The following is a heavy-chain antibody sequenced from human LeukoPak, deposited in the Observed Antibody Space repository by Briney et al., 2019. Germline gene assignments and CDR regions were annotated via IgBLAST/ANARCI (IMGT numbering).Heavy chain of an antibody. CDR3: AKDSGELTGDFWGPYYFDY. V-gene: IGHV3-23*01. D-gene: IGHD7-27*01. CDR2: ISGSGGST. J-gene: IGHJ4*02. CDR1: GFTFSSYA. Sequence: GGPLRLSCAASGFTFSSYAMSWVRQAPGKGLEWVSAISGSGGSTYYADSVKGRFTISRDNSKNTLYLQMNSLRAEDTAVYYCAKDSGELTGDFWGPYYFDYWGQGTLVTVSS.